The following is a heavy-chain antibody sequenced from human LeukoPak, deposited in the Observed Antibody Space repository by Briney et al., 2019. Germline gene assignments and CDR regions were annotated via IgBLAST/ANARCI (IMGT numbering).Heavy chain of an antibody. D-gene: IGHD5-18*01. CDR2: MWYDGSNK. CDR1: GFTFSSYG. Sequence: GGSLRLSCAASGFTFSSYGMHWVRQAPGKGLEWVAIMWYDGSNKYYTDSVKGRFTISRDNSKNTLYLQMSSLRVEDTAVYYCAREDTALVIAYWGQGTLVTVSS. V-gene: IGHV3-33*01. J-gene: IGHJ4*02. CDR3: AREDTALVIAY.